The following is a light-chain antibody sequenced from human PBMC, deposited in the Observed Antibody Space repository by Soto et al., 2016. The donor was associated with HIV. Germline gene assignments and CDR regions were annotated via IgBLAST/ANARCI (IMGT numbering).Light chain of an antibody. CDR2: DDS. Sequence: SYELTQPPSVSVAPGKTATITCGGGTIGSQSVHWHQQRPGQAPQLVVFDDSDRPSGIPERFSASKSGNTATLTISRVEAGDEADYYCQVWDRSSDHVVFGGGTKLSVL. CDR3: QVWDRSSDHVV. J-gene: IGLJ2*01. CDR1: TIGSQS. V-gene: IGLV3-21*03.